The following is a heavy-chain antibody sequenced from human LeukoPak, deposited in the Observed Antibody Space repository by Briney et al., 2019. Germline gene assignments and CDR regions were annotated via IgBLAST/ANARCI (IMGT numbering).Heavy chain of an antibody. V-gene: IGHV3-48*02. CDR1: GFTFTSYS. CDR2: ISASRSTI. J-gene: IGHJ4*02. CDR3: VSGTTYFDY. D-gene: IGHD1-14*01. Sequence: PGGSLRLSCAASGFTFTSYSMNWVRPAPGKGLEWVSYISASRSTIYFADSVKGRFTISRDNAKNSLYLQMNSLRDEDTAVYYCVSGTTYFDYWGQGTLVTVSS.